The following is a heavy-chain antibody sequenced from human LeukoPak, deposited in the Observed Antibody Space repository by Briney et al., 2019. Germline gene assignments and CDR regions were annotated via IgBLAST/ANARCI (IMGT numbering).Heavy chain of an antibody. CDR2: IKQDGSEE. V-gene: IGHV3-7*01. CDR1: AFRFGRDW. D-gene: IGHD2-2*01. CDR3: ATLDSTKSVL. J-gene: IGHJ1*01. Sequence: GGSLRLSCVASAFRFGRDWISWVRQAPGKGLEWVACIKQDGSEEYYVGSVRGRFTVSVDNGKNSLYLQMNSLRAEDTARYYCATLDSTKSVLWGRGTAVTVSS.